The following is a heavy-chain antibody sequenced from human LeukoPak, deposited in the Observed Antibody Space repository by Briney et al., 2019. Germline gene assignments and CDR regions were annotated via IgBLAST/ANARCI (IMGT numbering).Heavy chain of an antibody. CDR2: ISYDGSNK. V-gene: IGHV3-30-3*01. J-gene: IGHJ4*02. CDR1: GFTFSSYA. Sequence: PGGSLRLSCAASGFTFSSYAMHWVRQAPGKGLEWVAVISYDGSNKYYADSVKGRFTISRDNSKNTLYLQMNSLRAEDTAVYYCARGPATDYYDSSGYWGGDYFDYWGQGTLVTVSS. D-gene: IGHD3-22*01. CDR3: ARGPATDYYDSSGYWGGDYFDY.